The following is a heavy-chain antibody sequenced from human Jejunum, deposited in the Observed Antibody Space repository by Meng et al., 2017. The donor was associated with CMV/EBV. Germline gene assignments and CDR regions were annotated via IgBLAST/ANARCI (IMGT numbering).Heavy chain of an antibody. CDR2: ISTSNGNT. J-gene: IGHJ4*02. Sequence: SGYTFASYGISWVRQAPGQGLEWMGWISTSNGNTHYAQKLQGRATMTTDTSTSTAYMEVRSLKSDDTAVYYCARGVVTMTRYYFDYWGQGTLVTVSS. CDR1: GYTFASYG. CDR3: ARGVVTMTRYYFDY. V-gene: IGHV1-18*01. D-gene: IGHD2-21*02.